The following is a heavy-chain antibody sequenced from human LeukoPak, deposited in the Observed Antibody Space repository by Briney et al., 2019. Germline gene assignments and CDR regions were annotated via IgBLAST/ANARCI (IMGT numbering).Heavy chain of an antibody. V-gene: IGHV3-7*01. J-gene: IGHJ4*02. CDR1: GFTFSSYA. Sequence: PGRSLRLSCAASGFTFSSYAMHWVRQAPGKGLEWVANIKQDGSEKYYVDSVKGRFTISRDNAKNSLYLQMNSLRAEDTAVYYCARILTGYDAFDYWGQGTLVTVSS. CDR3: ARILTGYDAFDY. D-gene: IGHD3-9*01. CDR2: IKQDGSEK.